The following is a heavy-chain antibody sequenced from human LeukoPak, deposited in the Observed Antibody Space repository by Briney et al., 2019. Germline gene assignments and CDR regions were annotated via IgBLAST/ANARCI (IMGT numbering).Heavy chain of an antibody. CDR2: ISYDGPNK. D-gene: IGHD6-19*01. CDR1: GFTFSSYA. J-gene: IGHJ4*02. Sequence: TGGSLRLSCAAPGFTFSSYAMHWVRRAPGKGLEWVAVISYDGPNKNYADSVKGRFTISRDNSKNTLYLQMNSLRAEDTAVYYCARGVRIAVAGNIDYWGQGTLVTVSS. CDR3: ARGVRIAVAGNIDY. V-gene: IGHV3-30*04.